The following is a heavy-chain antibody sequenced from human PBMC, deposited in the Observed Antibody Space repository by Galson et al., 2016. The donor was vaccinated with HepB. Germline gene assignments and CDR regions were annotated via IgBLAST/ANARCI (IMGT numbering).Heavy chain of an antibody. Sequence: SLRLSCAASGFTFSNYGMHWVRQAPGKGLEWVAVISYDGSNKYYVDSVKGRCTISRDNSKNTLYLQMNSLIAEDTAVYYCPKVYHGSGSYHSNYFDYGGQGTLVTVSS. CDR3: PKVYHGSGSYHSNYFDY. J-gene: IGHJ4*02. V-gene: IGHV3-30*18. D-gene: IGHD3-10*01. CDR1: GFTFSNYG. CDR2: ISYDGSNK.